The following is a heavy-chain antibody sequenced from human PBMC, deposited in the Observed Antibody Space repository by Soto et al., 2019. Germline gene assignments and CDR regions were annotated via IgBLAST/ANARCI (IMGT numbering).Heavy chain of an antibody. J-gene: IGHJ4*02. CDR1: GFTLSEYY. V-gene: IGHV3-11*06. Sequence: PGGSLRLSCAASGFTLSEYYMSWIRQAPGKGLEWVSYISSSSSYTNYADSVKGRFTIARDNAKNSLYLQMNSLRAEDTAVYYCARDIGHYYDSSGYLVAGYWGQGTLVTVSS. CDR3: ARDIGHYYDSSGYLVAGY. D-gene: IGHD3-22*01. CDR2: ISSSSSYT.